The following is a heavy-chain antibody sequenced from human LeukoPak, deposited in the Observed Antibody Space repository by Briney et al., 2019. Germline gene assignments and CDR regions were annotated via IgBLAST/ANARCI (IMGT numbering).Heavy chain of an antibody. CDR3: AKDIHYYFDY. J-gene: IGHJ4*02. CDR1: GFTFSSYG. Sequence: GGSLRLSCAASGFTFSSYGMHWVRQAPGKGLEWVAVISYDGSNKYYADSVKGRFTISRDNSKNTLYLQMNSLRAEDTAVYYCAKDIHYYFDYWGQRTLVTVSS. V-gene: IGHV3-30*18. CDR2: ISYDGSNK.